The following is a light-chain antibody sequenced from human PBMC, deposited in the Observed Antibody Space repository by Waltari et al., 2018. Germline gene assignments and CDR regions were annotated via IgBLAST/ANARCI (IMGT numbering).Light chain of an antibody. J-gene: IGKJ1*01. Sequence: DIQMTQSPSSLSASVGARVTITCRASQSISSYLNWYQQKPGKPPKLLIYAASSLQSGVPSRFSGSGSETDFTLTISSLQPEDFATYYCQQSYNTPWTFGQGTKVEIK. CDR1: QSISSY. V-gene: IGKV1-39*01. CDR3: QQSYNTPWT. CDR2: AAS.